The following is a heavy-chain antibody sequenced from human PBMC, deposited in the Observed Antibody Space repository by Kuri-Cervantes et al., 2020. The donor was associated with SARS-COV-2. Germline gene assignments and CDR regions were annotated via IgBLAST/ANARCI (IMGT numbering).Heavy chain of an antibody. CDR2: IYYSGST. J-gene: IGHJ4*02. D-gene: IGHD3-22*01. Sequence: SETLSLTCTVSGGSISSYYWSWIRQPPGKGLEWIGYIYYSGSTNYNPSLKSRVTISVDTSKNQFSLKLSSVTAADTAVYYCARDRSSSGYSDYWGQGTRVTVSS. CDR1: GGSISSYY. V-gene: IGHV4-59*01. CDR3: ARDRSSSGYSDY.